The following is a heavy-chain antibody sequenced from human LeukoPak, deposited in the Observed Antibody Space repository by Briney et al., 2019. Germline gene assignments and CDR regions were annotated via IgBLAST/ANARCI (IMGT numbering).Heavy chain of an antibody. CDR1: GFTFSSYA. D-gene: IGHD6-19*01. V-gene: IGHV3-23*01. Sequence: GGSLRLSCAASGFTFSSYAMTWVRQAPGKGLEWVSGITGSGGSTYYTDSVKGRFTISRDNSKSTLYLQMNSLRAEDTAVYYCAKDREGPIAVAGLFDYWGQGTLVTVSS. CDR3: AKDREGPIAVAGLFDY. CDR2: ITGSGGST. J-gene: IGHJ4*02.